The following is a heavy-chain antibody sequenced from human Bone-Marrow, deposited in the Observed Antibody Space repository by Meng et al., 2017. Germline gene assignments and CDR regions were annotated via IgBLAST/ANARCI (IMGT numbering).Heavy chain of an antibody. D-gene: IGHD3-22*01. CDR2: IYTSGST. J-gene: IGHJ4*02. V-gene: IGHV4-61*02. CDR3: ARDIYDSSSPVQPGVHYFDY. CDR1: GGPVSSGSYY. Sequence: SETLSLTCTVPGGPVSSGSYYWSWIRQPAGKGLEWIGGIYTSGSTNYNPSLKSRVTMSVDTSKNQFSLKLSSVTAADTAVYYCARDIYDSSSPVQPGVHYFDYWGQGTLVTVSS.